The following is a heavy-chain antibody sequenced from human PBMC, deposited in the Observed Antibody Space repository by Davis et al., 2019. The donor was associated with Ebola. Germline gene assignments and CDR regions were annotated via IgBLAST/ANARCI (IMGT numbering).Heavy chain of an antibody. V-gene: IGHV4-59*01. CDR3: ASLRGFDWLLGFRWFDP. CDR2: IYYSGST. Sequence: GSLRLSCTVSDASISAYCWSWIRQPPGKGLEWIGYIYYSGSTNYNPPLKSRVTISVDTSKNQFSLKLSSVTAADTAVYYCASLRGFDWLLGFRWFDPWGQGTLVTVSS. CDR1: DASISAYC. D-gene: IGHD3-9*01. J-gene: IGHJ5*02.